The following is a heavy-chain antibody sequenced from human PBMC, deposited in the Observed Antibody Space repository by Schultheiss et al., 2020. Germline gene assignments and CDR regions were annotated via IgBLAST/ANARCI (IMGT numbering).Heavy chain of an antibody. J-gene: IGHJ4*02. Sequence: GGSLRLSCAASGFTVSSNYMSWVRQAPGKGLEWVSRINSDGSSTSYADSVKGRFTISRDNAKNTLYLQMNSLRAEDTAVYYCASAWYFDYWGQGTLVTVSS. CDR2: INSDGSST. V-gene: IGHV3-74*01. CDR3: ASAWYFDY. CDR1: GFTVSSNY.